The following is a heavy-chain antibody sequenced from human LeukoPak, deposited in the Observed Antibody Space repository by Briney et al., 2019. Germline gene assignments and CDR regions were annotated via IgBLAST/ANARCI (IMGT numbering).Heavy chain of an antibody. V-gene: IGHV3-48*01. Sequence: GGSLRLSCAASGFTFSSYSMNWVRQAPGKGLEWVSYISSSSSTIYYADSVKGRFTISRDNSKNTLYLRMSSLRAEDAAVYYCAKHTLYSGSPGRPFDHWGQGTLVTVSS. D-gene: IGHD1-26*01. CDR3: AKHTLYSGSPGRPFDH. J-gene: IGHJ4*02. CDR2: ISSSSSTI. CDR1: GFTFSSYS.